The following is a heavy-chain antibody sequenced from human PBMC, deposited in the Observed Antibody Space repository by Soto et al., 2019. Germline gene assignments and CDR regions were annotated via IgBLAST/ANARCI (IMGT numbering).Heavy chain of an antibody. CDR2: ISVSGGIT. Sequence: WGSLRLSCAASGFTFSSYAMSWVRQAPGKGLEWVSAISVSGGITYYADSVKGRFTISRDNSKNTLYLQMNSLRAEDTAVYYWAKIAAAGTECDYWGQGTLVTVSA. D-gene: IGHD6-13*01. V-gene: IGHV3-23*01. CDR3: AKIAAAGTECDY. CDR1: GFTFSSYA. J-gene: IGHJ4*02.